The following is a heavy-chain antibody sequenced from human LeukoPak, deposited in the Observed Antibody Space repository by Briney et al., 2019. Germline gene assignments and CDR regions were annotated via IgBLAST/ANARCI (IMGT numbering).Heavy chain of an antibody. V-gene: IGHV4-30-2*01. CDR2: IYHSGST. D-gene: IGHD3-3*01. J-gene: IGHJ3*02. CDR1: GGSISSGGYY. CDR3: ARATAPITIFGVVIDPVDAFDI. Sequence: PSETLSLTRTVSGGSISSGGYYWSWIRQPPGKGLEWIGYIYHSGSTHYNPSLKSRVTISVDRSKNQFSLKLSSVTAADTAVYYCARATAPITIFGVVIDPVDAFDIWGQGTMVTVSS.